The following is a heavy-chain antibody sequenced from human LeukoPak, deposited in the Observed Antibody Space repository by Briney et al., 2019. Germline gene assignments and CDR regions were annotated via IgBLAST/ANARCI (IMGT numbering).Heavy chain of an antibody. D-gene: IGHD3-16*01. Sequence: SETLSLTCSVSGGSISSSTYYWDWVRQPPGKGLEWIGSIYYSGYTYYNPSLKSRVTISVDTSKNQFSLRLSSVTAADTAVYYCAALTASRDYYYMEVWGKGTTVTVSS. CDR2: IYYSGYT. CDR3: AALTASRDYYYMEV. V-gene: IGHV4-39*01. CDR1: GGSISSSTYY. J-gene: IGHJ6*03.